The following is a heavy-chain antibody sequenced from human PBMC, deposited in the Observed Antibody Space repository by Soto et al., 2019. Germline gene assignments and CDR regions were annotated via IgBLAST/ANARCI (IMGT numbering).Heavy chain of an antibody. Sequence: GGSLRLSCAASGFTVSSYGMHWVRQAPGKGLEWVGNIKHDTSEAHYADSVKGRFTITRDNIKNFLFLQMRDLRADDTASYYCARDGLLFSRPSRPSRFDQWALGALVPFSS. J-gene: IGHJ4*02. CDR3: ARDGLLFSRPSRPSRFDQ. CDR1: GFTVSSYG. V-gene: IGHV3-7*03. D-gene: IGHD6-6*01. CDR2: IKHDTSEA.